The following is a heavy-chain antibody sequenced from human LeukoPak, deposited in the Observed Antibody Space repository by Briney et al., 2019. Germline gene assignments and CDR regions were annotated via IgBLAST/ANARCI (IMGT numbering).Heavy chain of an antibody. V-gene: IGHV3-20*04. D-gene: IGHD4-17*01. Sequence: GGSLRLSCAASGLTFDDYGMSWVRQAPGKGLEWVSGINWNGGSTGYADSVKGRFTISRDNAKNSLYLQMNSLRAEDTALYYCARRFSTITTAVTTAVDYWGQGTLVTVSS. CDR3: ARRFSTITTAVTTAVDY. CDR1: GLTFDDYG. CDR2: INWNGGST. J-gene: IGHJ4*02.